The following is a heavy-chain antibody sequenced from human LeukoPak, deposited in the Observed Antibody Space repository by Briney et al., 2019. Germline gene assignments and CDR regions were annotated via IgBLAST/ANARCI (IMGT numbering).Heavy chain of an antibody. CDR2: INHSGST. CDR3: ARADRVVVFGASIWRPFDY. V-gene: IGHV4-34*01. J-gene: IGHJ4*02. D-gene: IGHD2-2*01. Sequence: SETLSLTCAVYGESFRGYSWNWIRQLPGKGLEWIGEINHSGSTNYKSSLKSRVTISVDTSKNQSSLKLTSVTAADTAMYYCARADRVVVFGASIWRPFDYWGQGTLVTVSS. CDR1: GESFRGYS.